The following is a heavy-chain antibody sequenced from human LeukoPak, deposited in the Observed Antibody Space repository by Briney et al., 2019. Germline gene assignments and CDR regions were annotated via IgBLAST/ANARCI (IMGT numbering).Heavy chain of an antibody. CDR3: ARGSRDYYDSSGYRFDY. CDR2: IVPIFGTA. CDR1: GGTFSSYA. V-gene: IGHV1-69*05. Sequence: SVKVSCKASGGTFSSYAISWVRQAPGQGLEWMGGIVPIFGTANYAQKFQGRVTITTDESTSTAYMELSSLRSEDTAVYYCARGSRDYYDSSGYRFDYWGQGTLVTVSS. D-gene: IGHD3-22*01. J-gene: IGHJ4*02.